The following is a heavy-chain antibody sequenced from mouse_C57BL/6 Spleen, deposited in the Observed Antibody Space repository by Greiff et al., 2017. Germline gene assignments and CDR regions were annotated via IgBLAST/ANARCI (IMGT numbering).Heavy chain of an antibody. CDR2: IDPENGDT. CDR1: GFNIKDDY. CDR3: TTYITTVVER. Sequence: VQLKESGAELVRPGASVKLSCTASGFNIKDDYMHWVKQRPEQGLEWIGWIDPENGDTEYASKFQGKATITADTSSNTAYLQLSSLTSEDTAVYYCTTYITTVVERWGQGTTLTVSS. J-gene: IGHJ2*01. D-gene: IGHD1-1*01. V-gene: IGHV14-4*01.